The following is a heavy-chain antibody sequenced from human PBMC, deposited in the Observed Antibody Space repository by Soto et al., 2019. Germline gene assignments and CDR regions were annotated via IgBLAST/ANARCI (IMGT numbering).Heavy chain of an antibody. CDR3: ASGFYDSRGYSEAFDI. V-gene: IGHV4-59*01. J-gene: IGHJ3*02. D-gene: IGHD3-22*01. Sequence: QVQLQESGPGLVKPSETLSLTCTVSGGSISSDYWNWIRQPPGKRLEWIAYVSYSGTTNYNPSLKSRVTISIDTSKNQFSLRLSSVTAADTAVYYCASGFYDSRGYSEAFDIWGQGTMVTVSS. CDR2: VSYSGTT. CDR1: GGSISSDY.